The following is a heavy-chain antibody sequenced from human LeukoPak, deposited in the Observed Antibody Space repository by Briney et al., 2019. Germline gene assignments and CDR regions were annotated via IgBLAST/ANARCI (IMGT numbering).Heavy chain of an antibody. CDR3: ASTYYYGRHDY. CDR2: IGAGGTFT. Sequence: PGGSLRLSCTASGFTFSSYAMNWVRQAPGKGLEWVSGIGAGGTFTYYADSVKGRFTISRDNSRNTLYLQMNSLRAADTAVYYCASTYYYGRHDYWGQGTLVTVSS. D-gene: IGHD3-10*01. V-gene: IGHV3-23*01. CDR1: GFTFSSYA. J-gene: IGHJ4*02.